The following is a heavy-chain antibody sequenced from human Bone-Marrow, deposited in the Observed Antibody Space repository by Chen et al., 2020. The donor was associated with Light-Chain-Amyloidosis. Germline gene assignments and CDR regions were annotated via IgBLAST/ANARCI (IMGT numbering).Heavy chain of an antibody. Sequence: QVQLVQSGAEVKKPGASVKVSCRASDYAFTSFDVHWVRQATGKGLEWLGWMNSNSGNAGSSQKFQGRVTMTRDTSTGTAFMELSSLRSEDTAVYYCARKHCTAVACQWGFVSWGQGTLVTVSS. CDR3: ARKHCTAVACQWGFVS. J-gene: IGHJ5*01. CDR2: MNSNSGNA. CDR1: DYAFTSFD. D-gene: IGHD2-8*02. V-gene: IGHV1-8*01.